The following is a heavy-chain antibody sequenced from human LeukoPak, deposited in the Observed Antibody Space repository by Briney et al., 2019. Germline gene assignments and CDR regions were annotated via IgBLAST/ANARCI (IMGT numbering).Heavy chain of an antibody. V-gene: IGHV4-59*01. CDR2: IYYSGSI. CDR3: ARENPSGYYNRPIDY. J-gene: IGHJ4*02. Sequence: SETLSLTCTVPGASISSYYWSWIRQPPGKGLEWIGDIYYSGSIKYNPSLKSRVTMSVDTSKNQFSLKLSSVTAADTAIYYCARENPSGYYNRPIDYWGQGTLVTVSS. D-gene: IGHD3-22*01. CDR1: GASISSYY.